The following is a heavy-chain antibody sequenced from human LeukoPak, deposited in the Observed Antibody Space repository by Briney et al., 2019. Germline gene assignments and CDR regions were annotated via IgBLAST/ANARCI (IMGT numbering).Heavy chain of an antibody. Sequence: GGSLRLSCAASGFTFSSYAMGWVRRAPGKGLQWVSSISGSGGGTYSADSVKGRFTISRDNSKNTLYLQMNSLRVEDTAVYYCAKDRDDPSTLFDSWGQGSLVTVSS. CDR3: AKDRDDPSTLFDS. CDR2: ISGSGGGT. V-gene: IGHV3-23*01. D-gene: IGHD3-16*01. CDR1: GFTFSSYA. J-gene: IGHJ4*02.